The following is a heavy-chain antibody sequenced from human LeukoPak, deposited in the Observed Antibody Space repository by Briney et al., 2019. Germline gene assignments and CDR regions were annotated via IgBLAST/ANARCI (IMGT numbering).Heavy chain of an antibody. CDR2: IIPIFGTA. D-gene: IGHD3-16*02. Sequence: ASVKVSCKASGGTFSSYAISWVRQAPGQGLEWMGGIIPIFGTANYAQKFQGRVTITADESTSTAYMELSSLRSEDTAVYYCARFLKSNLSEYYYYYMDVWGKGTTVTVSS. CDR3: ARFLKSNLSEYYYYYMDV. J-gene: IGHJ6*03. V-gene: IGHV1-69*01. CDR1: GGTFSSYA.